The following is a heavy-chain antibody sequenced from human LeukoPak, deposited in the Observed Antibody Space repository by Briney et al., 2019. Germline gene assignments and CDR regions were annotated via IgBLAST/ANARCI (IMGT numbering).Heavy chain of an antibody. Sequence: SGPALVKPTQTLTLTCTFSGFSPSTSGVCVSWIRQPPGKALEWLALIDWDDGTYYSASLKTRLTISKDTFKNQVVLTMTNMDPLDTATYYCARIGRKYCSSSSCDAFDYWGQGTLVTVSS. J-gene: IGHJ4*02. CDR2: IDWDDGT. D-gene: IGHD2-2*01. CDR1: GFSPSTSGVC. CDR3: ARIGRKYCSSSSCDAFDY. V-gene: IGHV2-70*01.